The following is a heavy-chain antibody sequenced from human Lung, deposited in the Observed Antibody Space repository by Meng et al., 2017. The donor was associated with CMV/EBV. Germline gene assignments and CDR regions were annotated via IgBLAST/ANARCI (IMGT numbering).Heavy chain of an antibody. J-gene: IGHJ4*01. D-gene: IGHD2-2*01. V-gene: IGHV3-7*01. CDR2: INQHGTTK. Sequence: GESLKISCEASGFHFSGYWLSWVRQAPGKGLEWVANINQHGTTKYYADSLKGRFTISRDNTKNSLFLQIKSLSAEDTALYNCARELSSADYYFDYWGHGAXVTVSS. CDR1: GFHFSGYW. CDR3: ARELSSADYYFDY.